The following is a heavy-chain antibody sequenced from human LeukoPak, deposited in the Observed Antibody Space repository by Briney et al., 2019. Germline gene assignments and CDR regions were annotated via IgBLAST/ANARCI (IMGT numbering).Heavy chain of an antibody. CDR2: IWYDGSNK. CDR3: ARNLGSSWYGYFDY. CDR1: GFTFSSYG. V-gene: IGHV3-33*01. J-gene: IGHJ4*02. Sequence: GRSLRLSCAASGFTFSSYGMHWVRQAPGKGLDGVAVIWYDGSNKYYADSVKGRFTISRDNSKNTLYLQMNSLRAEDTAVYYCARNLGSSWYGYFDYWGQGTLVTVSS. D-gene: IGHD6-13*01.